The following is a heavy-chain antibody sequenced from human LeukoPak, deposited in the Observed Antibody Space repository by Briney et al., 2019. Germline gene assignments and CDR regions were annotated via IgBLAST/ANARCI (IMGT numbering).Heavy chain of an antibody. J-gene: IGHJ5*02. CDR3: ARGGITMVRGVIHNWFDP. Sequence: SETLSLTCGVYGGSFSGYYWSWIRQPPGKGLEWIGEINHSGSTNYNPSLKSRVTISVDTSKNQFSLKLSSVTAADTAVYYCARGGITMVRGVIHNWFDPWGQGTLVTVSS. CDR1: GGSFSGYY. CDR2: INHSGST. V-gene: IGHV4-34*01. D-gene: IGHD3-10*01.